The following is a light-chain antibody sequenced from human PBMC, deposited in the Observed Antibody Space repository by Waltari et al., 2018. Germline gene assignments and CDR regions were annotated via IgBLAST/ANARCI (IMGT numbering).Light chain of an antibody. J-gene: IGLJ3*02. V-gene: IGLV2-14*03. Sequence: QSALTQPASVSGSPGQSITISCTGTSSDVGTYKSVSWYQDHPGQSPKVIIYDVSDRPSGVSARFSASKPGNTASLTISGLQAEDEADYYCSSQSSNNVVLFGGGTKVTVL. CDR3: SSQSSNNVVL. CDR2: DVS. CDR1: SSDVGTYKS.